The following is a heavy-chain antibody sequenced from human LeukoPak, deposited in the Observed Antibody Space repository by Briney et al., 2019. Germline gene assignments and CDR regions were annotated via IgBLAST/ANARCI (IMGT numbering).Heavy chain of an antibody. CDR1: GFTFSSNY. CDR3: ARGGYGSGSYGMGH. V-gene: IGHV3-66*02. CDR2: LYRGGNT. J-gene: IGHJ4*02. D-gene: IGHD3-10*01. Sequence: GGSLRLSCAVSGFTFSSNYMTWVRQAPGKGLEWVSVLYRGGNTDYADSVKGRFTISRDNYKNTVYLQLNSLRAEDTAVYYCARGGYGSGSYGMGHWGQGTLVTVSS.